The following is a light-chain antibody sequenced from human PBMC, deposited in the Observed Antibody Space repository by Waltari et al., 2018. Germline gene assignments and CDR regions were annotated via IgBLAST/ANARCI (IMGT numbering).Light chain of an antibody. CDR3: QQRSNWPALT. CDR2: DAS. CDR1: QSVSSY. J-gene: IGKJ4*01. Sequence: EIVLTQSPATLSLSPGKRATLSCRASQSVSSYLAWYQQKPGQAPRLLIYDASNRSPGIPARFSGSGSGTDFTLTISSREPEDFAVYYCQQRSNWPALTFGGGTKVEIK. V-gene: IGKV3-11*01.